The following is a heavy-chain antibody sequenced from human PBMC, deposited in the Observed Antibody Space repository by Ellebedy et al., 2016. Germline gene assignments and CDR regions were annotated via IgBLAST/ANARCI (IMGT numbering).Heavy chain of an antibody. CDR1: GFTFSNFW. CDR2: INTVGTGI. J-gene: IGHJ4*02. Sequence: GESLKISXVASGFTFSNFWIHWVRQAPGKGLEWVSRINTVGTGIRYAASVKGRITISRDNAQNTVYLRLDSLRADDTAVYYCARDESSDSGAYFDAWGQGTLVAVSS. V-gene: IGHV3-74*01. CDR3: ARDESSDSGAYFDA. D-gene: IGHD1-26*01.